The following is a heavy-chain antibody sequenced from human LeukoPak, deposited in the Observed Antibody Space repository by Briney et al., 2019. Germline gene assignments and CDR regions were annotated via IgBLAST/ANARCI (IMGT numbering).Heavy chain of an antibody. Sequence: SETLSLTCAVYGGSFSGYYWSWIRQPPGKGLEWMGEINHSGSTNYTPSLKSRVTISVDTSKNQFSLKLSSVTAADTAVYYCARRLYYYYYDSSGYYSNWFDPWGQGTLVTVSS. CDR3: ARRLYYYYYDSSGYYSNWFDP. J-gene: IGHJ5*02. V-gene: IGHV4-34*01. CDR2: INHSGST. CDR1: GGSFSGYY. D-gene: IGHD3-22*01.